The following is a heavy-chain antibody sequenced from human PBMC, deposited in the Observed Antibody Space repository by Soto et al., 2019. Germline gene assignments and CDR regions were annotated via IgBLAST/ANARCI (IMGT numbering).Heavy chain of an antibody. V-gene: IGHV3-30*18. J-gene: IGHJ4*02. CDR3: AKEYGNGYWYFDY. CDR1: ESTFRSYS. CDR2: IGPDAKTQ. D-gene: IGHD5-18*01. Sequence: PGGSLRLSCAASESTFRSYSMHWVRQAPGKGLEWVAVIGPDAKTQYYADSVKGGFSISRDTSKNTVSLQMNSLRAEDTAIYYCAKEYGNGYWYFDYWGQGTQVTVSS.